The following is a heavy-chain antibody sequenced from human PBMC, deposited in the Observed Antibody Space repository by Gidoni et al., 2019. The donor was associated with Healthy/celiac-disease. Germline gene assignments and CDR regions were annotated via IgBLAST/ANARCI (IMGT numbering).Heavy chain of an antibody. D-gene: IGHD4-17*01. V-gene: IGHV4-31*02. Sequence: YSGSTYYNPSLKSRVTISVDTSKNQFSLKLSSVTAADTAVYYCARNDYGDYEWPNWFDPWGQGTLVTVSS. CDR3: ARNDYGDYEWPNWFDP. J-gene: IGHJ5*02. CDR2: YSGST.